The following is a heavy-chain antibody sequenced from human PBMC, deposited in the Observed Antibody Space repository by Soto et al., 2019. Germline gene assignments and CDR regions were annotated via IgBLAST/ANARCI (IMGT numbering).Heavy chain of an antibody. Sequence: ASGKGSWQASGNTFNSYVIHWGRPAPGQRHEWMGRINGGNGKTKYSQKFQGRVTITGDTSASTAYMELSSLRSEDTAVYYCARSGIAACHYDGMDVWGQGTTVTVSS. J-gene: IGHJ6*02. CDR1: GNTFNSYV. CDR3: ARSGIAACHYDGMDV. D-gene: IGHD6-13*01. V-gene: IGHV1-3*01. CDR2: INGGNGKT.